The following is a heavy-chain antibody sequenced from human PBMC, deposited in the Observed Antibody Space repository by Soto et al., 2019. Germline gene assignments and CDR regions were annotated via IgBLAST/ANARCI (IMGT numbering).Heavy chain of an antibody. V-gene: IGHV4-31*03. Sequence: PSETLSLTCTVSGGSISSGGYYWSWIRQHPGKGLEWIGYIYYSGSTYYNPSLKSRVTISVDTSKNQFSLKLSSVTAADTAVYYCARNGGAPLYYFDYWGQGTLVTVSA. J-gene: IGHJ4*02. CDR1: GGSISSGGYY. CDR3: ARNGGAPLYYFDY. CDR2: IYYSGST. D-gene: IGHD2-8*01.